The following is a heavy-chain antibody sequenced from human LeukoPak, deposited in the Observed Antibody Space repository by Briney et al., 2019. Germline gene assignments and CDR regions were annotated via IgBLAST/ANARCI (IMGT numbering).Heavy chain of an antibody. CDR3: ARTGSSSSYYSYYYMDV. V-gene: IGHV3-7*01. D-gene: IGHD6-6*01. CDR2: IKEDRFEQ. Sequence: GGSPRLSCAASGFAFSRYWMTWVRQAPGKGLEWVANIKEDRFEQDYVDSVRGRFTISRDNAQSSLYLQMSSLRDEDTAVYYCARTGSSSSYYSYYYMDVWGKGTTVTVSS. CDR1: GFAFSRYW. J-gene: IGHJ6*03.